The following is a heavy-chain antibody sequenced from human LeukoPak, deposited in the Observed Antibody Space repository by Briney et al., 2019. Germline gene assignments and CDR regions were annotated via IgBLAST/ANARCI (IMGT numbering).Heavy chain of an antibody. CDR3: AREYGSGTPDFDY. CDR1: GFTLSNYN. V-gene: IGHV3-48*02. Sequence: GSLRLSCAASGFTLSNYNMNWVRQAPGEGLEWVSHISSSSRSIYYADSVKGRFTISRDNAKNSLYLQMNSLRDEDTAVYYCAREYGSGTPDFDYWGQGTLVSVSS. J-gene: IGHJ4*02. D-gene: IGHD3-10*01. CDR2: ISSSSRSI.